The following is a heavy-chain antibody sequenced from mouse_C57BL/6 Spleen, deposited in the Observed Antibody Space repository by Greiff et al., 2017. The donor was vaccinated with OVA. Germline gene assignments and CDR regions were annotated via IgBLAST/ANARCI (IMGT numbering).Heavy chain of an antibody. CDR2: FHPYNDDT. CDR3: ATYGNYEQGFDY. D-gene: IGHD2-1*01. Sequence: VHLVESGAELVKPGASVKMSCKASGYTFTTYPIEWMKQNHGKSLEWIGNFHPYNDDTKYNEKFKGKATLTVEKSSSTVYLELSRLTSDDSAVYYCATYGNYEQGFDYWGQGTTLTVSS. CDR1: GYTFTTYP. J-gene: IGHJ2*01. V-gene: IGHV1-47*01.